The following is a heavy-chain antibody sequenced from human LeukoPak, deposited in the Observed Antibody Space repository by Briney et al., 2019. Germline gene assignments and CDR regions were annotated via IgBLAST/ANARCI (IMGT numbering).Heavy chain of an antibody. V-gene: IGHV3-53*01. CDR2: FYSPGST. CDR1: GFTVTTKS. CDR3: ASARESCIGSTCYEYFHH. J-gene: IGHJ1*01. D-gene: IGHD2-2*01. Sequence: PGGSLRLSCAASGFTVTTKSMAWVRQAPGRGLECVSVFYSPGSTYYADSVHGRFIISRDNSLNPLFLQMNSLRVEDTAVYYCASARESCIGSTCYEYFHHWGQGTPLTVSS.